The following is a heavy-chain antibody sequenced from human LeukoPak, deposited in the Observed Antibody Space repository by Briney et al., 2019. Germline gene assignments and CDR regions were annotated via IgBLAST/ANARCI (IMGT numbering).Heavy chain of an antibody. J-gene: IGHJ4*02. CDR2: IYYSGST. CDR3: ARHYGP. CDR1: GGSISSYY. Sequence: NPSETLSLTCTVSGGSISSYYWSWIRQPPGKGLEWIGSIYYSGSTYYNPSLKSRVTISVDTSKNQFSLKLNSVTATDTAVYYCARHYGPWGQGTLVTVSS. D-gene: IGHD3-10*01. V-gene: IGHV4-59*08.